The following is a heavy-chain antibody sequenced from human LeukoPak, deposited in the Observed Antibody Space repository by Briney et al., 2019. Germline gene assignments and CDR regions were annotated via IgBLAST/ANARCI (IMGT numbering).Heavy chain of an antibody. CDR3: ARASPHYYGSGSYYTTDAFDI. Sequence: ASVKVSCKASGGTFSSYAISWVRQAPGQGLEWMGIINPSGGSTSYAQKFQGRVTMTRDTSTSTVYMELSSLRSEDTAVYYCARASPHYYGSGSYYTTDAFDIWGQGTMVTVSS. CDR1: GGTFSSYA. J-gene: IGHJ3*02. D-gene: IGHD3-10*01. CDR2: INPSGGST. V-gene: IGHV1-46*01.